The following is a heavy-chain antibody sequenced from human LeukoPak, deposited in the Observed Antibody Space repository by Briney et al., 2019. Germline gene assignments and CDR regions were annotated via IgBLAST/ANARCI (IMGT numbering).Heavy chain of an antibody. Sequence: ASVKVSCKASGYTFTSYYMHWVRQAPGQGLEWMGIINPSGGSTSYAQKFQGRVTMTRDTSTSTVYMELSSLRSEDTAVYYCARGSIQDNYYDSSGFGAFDIWDQGTMVTVSS. CDR3: ARGSIQDNYYDSSGFGAFDI. CDR2: INPSGGST. V-gene: IGHV1-46*01. J-gene: IGHJ3*02. D-gene: IGHD3-22*01. CDR1: GYTFTSYY.